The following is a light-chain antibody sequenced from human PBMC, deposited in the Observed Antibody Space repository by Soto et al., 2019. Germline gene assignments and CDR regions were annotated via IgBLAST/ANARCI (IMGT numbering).Light chain of an antibody. CDR3: QVWDSSSDHSV. V-gene: IGLV3-21*02. CDR2: NDF. J-gene: IGLJ2*01. CDR1: NIAGKS. Sequence: SYELTQPPSVSVAPGQTARLTCGGNNIAGKSVHWYQQKPGQAPVLVVYNDFDRPSGSPERFAGAKSGDTATLTISGVEAGDEADYSCQVWDSSSDHSVFGGGTKLTVL.